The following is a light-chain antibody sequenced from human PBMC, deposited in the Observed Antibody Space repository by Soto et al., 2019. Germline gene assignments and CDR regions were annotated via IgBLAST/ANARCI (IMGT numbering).Light chain of an antibody. J-gene: IGKJ1*01. CDR3: QQTDSFPRS. V-gene: IGKV1-12*01. Sequence: DIQMTQSPSSVSASVGDRVTITCRASQGLSSWLAWYQQKPGKAPKLLIYAASSLQSGVPSRFSGSGSGTDFTLTIRSLQPEDFAAFHCQQTDSFPRSCGQGPEVEIK. CDR1: QGLSSW. CDR2: AAS.